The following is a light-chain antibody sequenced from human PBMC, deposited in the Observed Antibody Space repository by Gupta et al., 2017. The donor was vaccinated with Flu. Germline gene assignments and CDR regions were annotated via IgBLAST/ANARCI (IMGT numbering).Light chain of an antibody. V-gene: IGKV3-11*01. J-gene: IGKJ1*01. Sequence: PATLSLSPGERATLSCRASQSISSYLAWYQQKPGQAPRLLISNASNRATGIPARFSGSGSGTDFTLTISSLEPEDFAVYYCQQRDGWPKTFGQGTKVEIK. CDR3: QQRDGWPKT. CDR2: NAS. CDR1: QSISSY.